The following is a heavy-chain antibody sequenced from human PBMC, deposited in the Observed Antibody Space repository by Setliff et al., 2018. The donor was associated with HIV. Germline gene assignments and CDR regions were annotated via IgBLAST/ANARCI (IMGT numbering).Heavy chain of an antibody. Sequence: SETLSLTCTISGGSFGVYRWSWIRQSAGRGLEWIGRIDSSGTTDYKPSLKGRVAISVDTSRNQFSLRVTSVTAADTAVYFCARDRHSSGLGSYGPWGPGIPVTVS. V-gene: IGHV4-4*07. D-gene: IGHD3-10*01. CDR2: IDSSGTT. J-gene: IGHJ5*02. CDR3: ARDRHSSGLGSYGP. CDR1: GGSFGVYR.